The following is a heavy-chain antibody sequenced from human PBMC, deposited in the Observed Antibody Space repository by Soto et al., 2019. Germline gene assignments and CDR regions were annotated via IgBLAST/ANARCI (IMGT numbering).Heavy chain of an antibody. CDR1: GFTFSSYA. CDR3: ANTASITLRVGFDH. V-gene: IGHV3-23*01. D-gene: IGHD5-12*01. CDR2: ISGSGSNP. Sequence: EVQVLESGGGLVQPGGSLRLSCAASGFTFSSYAMSWVRQAPGQGLEWVSAISGSGSNPYYADSVKGRFTIPRDNSKNTPYLRLSSLSDYHTALYYCANTASITLRVGFDHWGQSTLVTVSS. J-gene: IGHJ4*02.